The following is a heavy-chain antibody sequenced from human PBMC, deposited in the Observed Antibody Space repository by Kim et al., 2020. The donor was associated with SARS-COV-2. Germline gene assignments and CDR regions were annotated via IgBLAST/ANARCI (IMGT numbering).Heavy chain of an antibody. Sequence: GGSLRLSCAASGFIFSDHYMDWVRQAPGEGLEWVGRIRNKAHSYTTEYAATVKGRFTISRDDSKNSLYLQMSSLKTEDTAVYYCASWRAADRLSDFGSWGEGALVTVSS. CDR2: IRNKAHSYTT. CDR3: ASWRAADRLSDFGS. V-gene: IGHV3-72*01. D-gene: IGHD2-15*01. J-gene: IGHJ4*02. CDR1: GFIFSDHY.